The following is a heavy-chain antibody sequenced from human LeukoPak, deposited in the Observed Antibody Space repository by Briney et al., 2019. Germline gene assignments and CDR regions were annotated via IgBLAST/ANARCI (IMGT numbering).Heavy chain of an antibody. D-gene: IGHD2-2*02. CDR2: INHSGST. J-gene: IGHJ6*03. CDR3: ARGLGYCSSTSCYTGYYYYYMDV. CDR1: GGSFSGYY. V-gene: IGHV4-34*01. Sequence: PTETLSLTCAVYGGSFSGYYWSWIRQPPGKGLEWIGEINHSGSTNYNPSLKSRVTISVDTSKNQFSLKLSSVTAADTAVYYCARGLGYCSSTSCYTGYYYYYMDVWGKGTTVTVSS.